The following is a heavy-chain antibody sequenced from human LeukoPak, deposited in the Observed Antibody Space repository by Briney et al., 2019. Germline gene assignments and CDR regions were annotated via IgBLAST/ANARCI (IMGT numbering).Heavy chain of an antibody. CDR2: INWNGGST. D-gene: IGHD6-13*01. V-gene: IGHV3-20*04. J-gene: IGHJ3*02. Sequence: GGSLRLSCAASGFTFSSYGMHWVRQAPGKGLEWVSGINWNGGSTSYADSVKGRFIISRDNAKNSLFLQVNSLRAEDTAVYYCARGGYSSSWYADDAFDIWGQGTMVTVSS. CDR1: GFTFSSYG. CDR3: ARGGYSSSWYADDAFDI.